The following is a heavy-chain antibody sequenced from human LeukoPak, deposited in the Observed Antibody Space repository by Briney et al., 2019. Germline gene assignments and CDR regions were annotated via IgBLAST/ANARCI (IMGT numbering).Heavy chain of an antibody. V-gene: IGHV4-34*01. CDR1: GGSFSGYY. CDR3: AREPIGCSSTSCSRPPFDY. Sequence: KPSETLSLTCAVYGGSFSGYYWSWIRQPPGKGLEWIGEINHSGSTNYNPSLKSRVTISVDTSKNQFSLKLSSVTAADTAVYYCAREPIGCSSTSCSRPPFDYWGQGTLVAVSS. J-gene: IGHJ4*02. D-gene: IGHD2-2*01. CDR2: INHSGST.